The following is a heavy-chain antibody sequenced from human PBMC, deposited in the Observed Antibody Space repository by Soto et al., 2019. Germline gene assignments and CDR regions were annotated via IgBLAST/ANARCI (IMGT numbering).Heavy chain of an antibody. CDR2: IYYSGST. Sequence: SGTLSLTCTVSGGSISSYYWSWIRQPPGKGLEWIGYIYYSGSTNYNPSLKSRVTISVDTSKNQFSLKLSSVTAADTAVYYCARGNGLIVPEAIRREYDWFDPWGRGTLVTVSS. CDR1: GGSISSYY. CDR3: ARGNGLIVPEAIRREYDWFDP. D-gene: IGHD2-2*02. V-gene: IGHV4-59*01. J-gene: IGHJ5*02.